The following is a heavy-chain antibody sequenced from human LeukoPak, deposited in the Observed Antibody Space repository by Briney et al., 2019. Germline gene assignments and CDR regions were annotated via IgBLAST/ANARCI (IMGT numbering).Heavy chain of an antibody. J-gene: IGHJ4*02. CDR2: SRNEGHSYST. V-gene: IGHV3-72*01. D-gene: IGHD3-10*01. CDR1: GFTFGDHY. Sequence: PGGSLRLSCAVAGFTFGDHYMDWVRQAPGKGQEWIGRSRNEGHSYSTDFAASVRGRAALSRDHSRDSLYPQINSLRTDDTAVYYCVALLRGIGYWGQGTLVTVSS. CDR3: VALLRGIGY.